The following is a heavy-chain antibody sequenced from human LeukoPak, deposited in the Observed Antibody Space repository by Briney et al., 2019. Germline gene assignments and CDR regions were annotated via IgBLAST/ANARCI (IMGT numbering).Heavy chain of an antibody. CDR1: GFTFSRYS. J-gene: IGHJ3*02. V-gene: IGHV3-21*01. D-gene: IGHD6-19*01. CDR3: AREGWSDAFDI. CDR2: ISSSGSYI. Sequence: PGGSLRLSCVVSGFTFSRYSMNWVRQAPGKGLEWVSSISSSGSYIYYADSVKGRFTVSRDNAKNSLYLQMNSLRAEDTAVYYCAREGWSDAFDIWGQGTMVTVSS.